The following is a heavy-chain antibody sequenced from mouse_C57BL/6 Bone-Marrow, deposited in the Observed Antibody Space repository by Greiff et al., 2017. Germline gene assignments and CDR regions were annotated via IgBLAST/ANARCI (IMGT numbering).Heavy chain of an antibody. J-gene: IGHJ3*01. CDR1: GFTFSDYG. CDR3: ARPGYYGSFAY. V-gene: IGHV5-17*01. Sequence: EVKLVESGGGLVKPGGSLKLSCAASGFTFSDYGMHWVRQAPEKGLEWVAYISSGSSTIYYADTVKGRFTISRDNAKNTLFLQSTSLSSEDTAMYYCARPGYYGSFAYWGQGTLVTVSA. D-gene: IGHD1-1*01. CDR2: ISSGSSTI.